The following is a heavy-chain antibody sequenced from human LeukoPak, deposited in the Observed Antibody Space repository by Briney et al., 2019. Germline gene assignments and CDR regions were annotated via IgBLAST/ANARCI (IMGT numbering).Heavy chain of an antibody. CDR1: GGSINSRSYY. CDR2: VYYGGTT. Sequence: PSETLSLTCTVSGGSINSRSYYWGWIRQPPGKGLEWIGSVYYGGTTYYNPSLKSRVTISEDTSKNQFSLKLSSVTAADTAVYYCARRATTVTTGYCYYYMDVWGKGTTVTVSS. V-gene: IGHV4-39*01. J-gene: IGHJ6*03. D-gene: IGHD4-17*01. CDR3: ARRATTVTTGYCYYYMDV.